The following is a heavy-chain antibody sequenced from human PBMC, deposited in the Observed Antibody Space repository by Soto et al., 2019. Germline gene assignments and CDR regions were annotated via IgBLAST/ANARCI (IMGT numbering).Heavy chain of an antibody. Sequence: QVQLVQSGAEVKKPGSSVKVSCKASGGTFSSYAISWVRQAPGHGLAWLGGIIPIFGTANYAQKFQGRVTITPDESTITAYMELRSLRSEDTALYYGARWTRATSTGYYYYVMYVWGQGTTVTVSS. D-gene: IGHD6-25*01. CDR3: ARWTRATSTGYYYYVMYV. CDR2: IIPIFGTA. CDR1: GGTFSSYA. V-gene: IGHV1-69*01. J-gene: IGHJ6*02.